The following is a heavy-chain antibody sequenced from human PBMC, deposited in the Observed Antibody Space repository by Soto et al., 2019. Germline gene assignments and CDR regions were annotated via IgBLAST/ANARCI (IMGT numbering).Heavy chain of an antibody. J-gene: IGHJ4*02. CDR2: ISTSSNTI. V-gene: IGHV3-48*01. Sequence: EVQLVESGGGLVQSGGSLRLSCAASGFTFRSYGMNWVRQAPGKGLEWVSYISTSSNTIYYADSVKGRFTISRDNAKNSLYLQMNTLRAEDTAVYYCAGDLEGYCSTTSCYAIYWGQGTLVTVSS. CDR3: AGDLEGYCSTTSCYAIY. D-gene: IGHD2-2*01. CDR1: GFTFRSYG.